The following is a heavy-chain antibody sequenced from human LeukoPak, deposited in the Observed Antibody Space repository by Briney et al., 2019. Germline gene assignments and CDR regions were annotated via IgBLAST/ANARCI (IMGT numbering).Heavy chain of an antibody. CDR2: IKQDGSQE. Sequence: GGSLRLSCVVSEFSASNYWMSWVRQAPGKGLEWVANIKQDGSQENYVDSVKGRFTISRDNARNSLYLQMSSLRAEDTAVYYCATYTHWVAGDVWGQGTTVTVSS. D-gene: IGHD3-16*01. CDR3: ATYTHWVAGDV. V-gene: IGHV3-7*01. J-gene: IGHJ6*02. CDR1: EFSASNYW.